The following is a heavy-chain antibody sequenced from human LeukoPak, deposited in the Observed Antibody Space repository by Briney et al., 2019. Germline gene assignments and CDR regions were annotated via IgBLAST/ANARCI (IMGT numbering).Heavy chain of an antibody. CDR2: INPNSGGT. D-gene: IGHD6-13*01. CDR1: GYTFTGYY. J-gene: IGHJ4*02. V-gene: IGHV1-2*02. CDR3: ARGLFRAAAGLNPNFDY. Sequence: ASVKVSCKASGYTFTGYYMHWVRQAPGQGLEWMGWINPNSGGTNYAQKFQGRVTMTRDTSNSTAYMELSRLRSDDTAVYYCARGLFRAAAGLNPNFDYWGQGTLVTVSS.